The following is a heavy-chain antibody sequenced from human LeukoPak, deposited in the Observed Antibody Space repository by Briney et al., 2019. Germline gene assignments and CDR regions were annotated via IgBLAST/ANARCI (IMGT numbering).Heavy chain of an antibody. J-gene: IGHJ4*02. V-gene: IGHV4-30-4*08. CDR3: ARELISYGTYYYDSSGLNY. CDR2: IYYSGST. CDR1: GGSISSGDYY. D-gene: IGHD3-22*01. Sequence: SETLSLTCTVSGGSISSGDYYWSWIRQPPGKGLEWIGYIYYSGSTYYNPSLESRVTISVDTSKNQFSLKLSSVTAADTAVYYCARELISYGTYYYDSSGLNYWGQGTLVTVSS.